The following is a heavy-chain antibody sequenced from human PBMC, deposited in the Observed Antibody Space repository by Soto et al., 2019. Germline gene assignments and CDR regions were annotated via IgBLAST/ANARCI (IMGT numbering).Heavy chain of an antibody. D-gene: IGHD3-16*01. CDR2: INWKSDI. CDR3: AISQDRGGRTTFIY. J-gene: IGHJ4*02. Sequence: SLRLSCAVSGXTFDDNSMHWVRQAPEKGLEWVSGINWKSDIGYADSVKGRLTISRDNAQNSLYLQMNTLRPQDTALYYCAISQDRGGRTTFIYWGQGTQGTVSS. CDR1: GXTFDDNS. V-gene: IGHV3-9*01.